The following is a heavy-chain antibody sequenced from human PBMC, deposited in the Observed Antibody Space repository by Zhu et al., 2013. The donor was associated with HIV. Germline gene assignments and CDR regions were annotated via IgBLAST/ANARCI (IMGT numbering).Heavy chain of an antibody. CDR3: ARDPLSYDSSGYAWFDP. J-gene: IGHJ5*02. CDR1: GYTFTSYG. V-gene: IGHV1-18*01. Sequence: QVQLVQSGAEVKKPGASVKVSCKASGYTFTSYGISWVRQAPGQGLEWMGWISAYNGNTNYAQKLQGRVTMTTDTSTSTAYMELRSLRSDDTAVYYCARDPLSYDSSGYAWFDPVGQGTLVTVSS. CDR2: ISAYNGNT. D-gene: IGHD3-22*01.